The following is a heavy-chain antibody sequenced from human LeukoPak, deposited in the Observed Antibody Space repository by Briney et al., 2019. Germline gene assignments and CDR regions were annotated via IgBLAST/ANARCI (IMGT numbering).Heavy chain of an antibody. D-gene: IGHD2-2*01. CDR2: ISNDGKT. Sequence: PSETLSLTCSVSGDSISSSSWTWIRQSPGKGLESLGYISNDGKTKYKSSFEGRVTMSVDTSKSQFSLTLSFVTAADTALYYCARHTTSWQFFGYWGRGTLVTVSS. CDR1: GDSISSSS. J-gene: IGHJ4*02. V-gene: IGHV4-59*08. CDR3: ARHTTSWQFFGY.